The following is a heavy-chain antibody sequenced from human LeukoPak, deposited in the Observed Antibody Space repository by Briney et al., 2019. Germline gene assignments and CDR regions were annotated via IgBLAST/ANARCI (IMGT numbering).Heavy chain of an antibody. CDR3: ARGSDYDHRNFDY. CDR2: IYTSGST. D-gene: IGHD5-12*01. Sequence: SETLSLTCTVSGGSISSYFWGWIRQPAGKGLEWIGRIYTSGSTNYNPSLKSRVTMSVDTSKNQFSLKLSSVTAADTAVYYCARGSDYDHRNFDYWGQGTLVIVFS. J-gene: IGHJ4*02. V-gene: IGHV4-4*07. CDR1: GGSISSYF.